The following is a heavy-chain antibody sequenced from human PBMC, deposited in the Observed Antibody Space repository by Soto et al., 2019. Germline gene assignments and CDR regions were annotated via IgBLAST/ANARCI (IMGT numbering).Heavy chain of an antibody. V-gene: IGHV4-34*01. D-gene: IGHD3-3*01. CDR3: ARGALAEGVFWSGYSYYYYYGMDV. J-gene: IGHJ6*02. CDR2: INHSGST. CDR1: GGSFSGYY. Sequence: SETLSLTCAVYGGSFSGYYWSWIRQPPGKGLEWIGEINHSGSTNYNPSLKSRVTISVDTSKNQFSLKLSSVTAADTAVYYCARGALAEGVFWSGYSYYYYYGMDVWGQGTTVTVSS.